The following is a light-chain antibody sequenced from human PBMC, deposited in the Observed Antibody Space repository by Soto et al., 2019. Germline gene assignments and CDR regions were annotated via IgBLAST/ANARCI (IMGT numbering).Light chain of an antibody. Sequence: QSVLTQPASVSGSPGQSITISCTGTSSDVGGYNYVSWYQQHPGKAPKLMIYDVNNRPSGVSNRFSGSKSGNTASLTISGLQAEDEADYYCNSYTSSSTLVVFGGGTKVTVL. J-gene: IGLJ2*01. CDR1: SSDVGGYNY. CDR2: DVN. CDR3: NSYTSSSTLVV. V-gene: IGLV2-14*01.